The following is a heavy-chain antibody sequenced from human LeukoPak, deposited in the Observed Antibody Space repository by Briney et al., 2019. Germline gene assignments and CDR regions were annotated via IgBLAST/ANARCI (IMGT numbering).Heavy chain of an antibody. D-gene: IGHD2-15*01. CDR2: IIPILGIA. CDR3: ARDLVAATGGD. V-gene: IGHV1-69*04. J-gene: IGHJ4*02. CDR1: GGTFSSYT. Sequence: ASVKVSCKASGGTFSSYTISWVRPAPGQGHEWMGRIIPILGIANYAQKFQGRVTITADKSTSTAYMELSSLRSEDTAVYYCARDLVAATGGDWGQGTLVTVSS.